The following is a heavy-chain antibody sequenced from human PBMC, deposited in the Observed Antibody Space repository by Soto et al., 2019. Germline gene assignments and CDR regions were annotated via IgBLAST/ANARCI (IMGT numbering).Heavy chain of an antibody. V-gene: IGHV3-7*05. CDR3: ARDPHYDSSGYRSPGFDY. J-gene: IGHJ4*02. CDR1: GFTFSSYW. D-gene: IGHD3-22*01. CDR2: IKQDGSEK. Sequence: GGSLRLSCAASGFTFSSYWMSWVRQAPGKGLEWVANIKQDGSEKYYVDSVKGRFTISRDNAKNSLYLQMNSLRAEDTAVYYFARDPHYDSSGYRSPGFDYWGQGTLVTVSS.